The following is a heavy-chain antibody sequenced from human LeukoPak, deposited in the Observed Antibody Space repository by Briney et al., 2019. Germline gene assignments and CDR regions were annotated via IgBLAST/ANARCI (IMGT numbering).Heavy chain of an antibody. J-gene: IGHJ5*02. CDR2: INPNSGGT. Sequence: GYXMHWVRQAPGQGLEWMGWINPNSGGTNYAQKFQGRVTMTRDTSISTAYMELSRLRPDDTAVYYCARDATYSSGWYIDPWGQGTLVTVSS. CDR1: GYX. V-gene: IGHV1-2*02. CDR3: ARDATYSSGWYIDP. D-gene: IGHD6-19*01.